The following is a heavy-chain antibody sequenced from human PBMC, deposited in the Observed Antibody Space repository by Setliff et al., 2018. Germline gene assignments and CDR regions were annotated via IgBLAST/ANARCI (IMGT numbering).Heavy chain of an antibody. J-gene: IGHJ5*02. CDR2: IYYSGST. CDR1: GGSISSSSYY. Sequence: SETLSLTCTVSGGSISSSSYYWGWIRQPPGKGLEWIGSIYYSGSTYYNPSLKSRVTVSVDTSKNQFSLKLSSVTAADTAVYYCARTNYYDSSTYFNWFDPWGQGTLVTVSS. CDR3: ARTNYYDSSTYFNWFDP. D-gene: IGHD3-22*01. V-gene: IGHV4-39*01.